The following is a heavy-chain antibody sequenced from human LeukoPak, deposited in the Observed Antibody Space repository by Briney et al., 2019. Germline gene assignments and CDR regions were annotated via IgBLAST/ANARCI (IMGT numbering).Heavy chain of an antibody. CDR2: ISAYNGNT. D-gene: IGHD5-18*01. Sequence: GASVKVSCKGSDYTFTSYGISWVRQAPGQGLEWMGWISAYNGNTNYAQKFQGRVTMTRDTSISTAYMELSRLRSDDTAVYYCARSAAMATFDYWGQGTLVTASS. CDR3: ARSAAMATFDY. CDR1: DYTFTSYG. V-gene: IGHV1-18*01. J-gene: IGHJ4*02.